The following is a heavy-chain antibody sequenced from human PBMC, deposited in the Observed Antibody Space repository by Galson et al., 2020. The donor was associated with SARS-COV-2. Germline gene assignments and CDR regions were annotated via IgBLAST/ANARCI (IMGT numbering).Heavy chain of an antibody. CDR3: TKDPPVANYDRTGYSDH. D-gene: IGHD3-22*01. CDR2: ISGSDTST. Sequence: GESLKISCAASGFTFSNYAMSWVHQAPGKGLEWVSSISGSDTSTYYTDSVKGRFTISRDNSKNTLYLQMNSLRVEDTAMYYCTKDPPVANYDRTGYSDHWGQGTLVTVSS. J-gene: IGHJ4*02. CDR1: GFTFSNYA. V-gene: IGHV3-23*01.